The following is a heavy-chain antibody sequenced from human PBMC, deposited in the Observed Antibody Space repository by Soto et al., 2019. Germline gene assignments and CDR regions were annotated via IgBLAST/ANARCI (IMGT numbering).Heavy chain of an antibody. J-gene: IGHJ4*02. Sequence: QVQLVESGGGVVQPGRSLRLSCAASGFTFSSYAMHWVRQAPGKGLEWVAVISYDGSNKYYADYVKGRFTISRDNSKNTLYLQMNSLRAEDTAVYYCARKVGATRGNFDYWGQGTLVTVSS. V-gene: IGHV3-30-3*01. CDR1: GFTFSSYA. CDR2: ISYDGSNK. D-gene: IGHD1-26*01. CDR3: ARKVGATRGNFDY.